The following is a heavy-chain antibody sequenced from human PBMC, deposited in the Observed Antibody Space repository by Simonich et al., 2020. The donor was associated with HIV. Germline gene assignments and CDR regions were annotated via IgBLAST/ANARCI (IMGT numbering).Heavy chain of an antibody. J-gene: IGHJ3*02. Sequence: QMQLVQSGPEVKKPGTSVKVSCKASGFTFTGSALQWVRQARGKRLEGIGWIVVGSGHTKYAQKFQERVTITRDMSTNTAYMEVSSLRSEDTAVYYCARELPQFGTGIVGARGAFDIWGQGTMVTVSS. D-gene: IGHD1-26*01. CDR3: ARELPQFGTGIVGARGAFDI. V-gene: IGHV1-58*01. CDR1: GFTFTGSA. CDR2: IVVGSGHT.